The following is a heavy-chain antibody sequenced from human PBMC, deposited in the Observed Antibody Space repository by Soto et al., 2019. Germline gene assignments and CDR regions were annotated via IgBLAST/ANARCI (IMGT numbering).Heavy chain of an antibody. D-gene: IGHD2-15*01. V-gene: IGHV3-30-3*01. Sequence: QVQLVESGGGVVQPGKSLRLSCAASGFTFSSYAMHWVRQAPGKWLEWVAVISYDGSNEYYADSVKGRFTISRDNSKNTLDLQMNSLRAEDKAVYYCARVMGESSGVSYYYGMDVWGQGTTVTVSS. CDR2: ISYDGSNE. CDR3: ARVMGESSGVSYYYGMDV. CDR1: GFTFSSYA. J-gene: IGHJ6*02.